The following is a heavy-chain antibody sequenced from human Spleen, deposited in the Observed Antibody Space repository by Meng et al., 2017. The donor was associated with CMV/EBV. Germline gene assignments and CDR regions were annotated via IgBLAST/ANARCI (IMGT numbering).Heavy chain of an antibody. Sequence: GGSLRLSCAASGFTFSTYAMDWLHWVRQAPGKGLEWVALTSYDGSMKYYADSVKGRFTISRDNSKNTLYLQMNSLRAEDTAVYYCARSFGVVITNYYYYGMDVWGQGTTVTISS. CDR3: ARSFGVVITNYYYYGMDV. V-gene: IGHV3-30*04. J-gene: IGHJ6*02. CDR1: GFTFSTYA. CDR2: TSYDGSMK. D-gene: IGHD3-3*01.